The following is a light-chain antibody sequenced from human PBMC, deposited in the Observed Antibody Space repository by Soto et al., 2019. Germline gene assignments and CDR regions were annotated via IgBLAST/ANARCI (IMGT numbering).Light chain of an antibody. V-gene: IGKV1-17*01. CDR1: QGIRND. CDR2: AAS. J-gene: IGKJ1*01. CDR3: LQHNSYPRT. Sequence: DIQMTQSPSSLSASVGDRVTITCRASQGIRNDLSWYQQKPGKAPKRLIYAASTLQRGAPSRFSGSGSGTEFTLTIGSLQPEDFATYYCLQHNSYPRTFGQGTEVEIK.